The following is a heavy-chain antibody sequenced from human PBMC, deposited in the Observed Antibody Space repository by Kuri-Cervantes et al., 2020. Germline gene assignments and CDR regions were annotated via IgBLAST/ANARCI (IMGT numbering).Heavy chain of an antibody. CDR3: AKGWRAPAATPFEY. D-gene: IGHD2-2*01. V-gene: IGHV3-23*01. Sequence: GESLKISCAASGFTFSNYVMSWVRQAPGEGLEWVSSISGSGGSTYYADSVKGQFTISRDNSKNTLYLQMSSLRAEDTAVYYCAKGWRAPAATPFEYWGQGTLVTVSS. J-gene: IGHJ4*02. CDR2: ISGSGGST. CDR1: GFTFSNYV.